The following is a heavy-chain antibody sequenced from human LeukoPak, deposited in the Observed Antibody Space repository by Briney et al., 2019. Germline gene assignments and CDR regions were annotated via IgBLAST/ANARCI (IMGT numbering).Heavy chain of an antibody. CDR1: IDSFSNYH. J-gene: IGHJ5*02. V-gene: IGHV4-34*01. CDR2: VNESGGT. Sequence: PSETLSLTCAVYIDSFSNYHWNWIRQTPAKGMEWIGEVNESGGTNISPSLRSRVILSVDTSKNQFSLKLISVTVADTAIYYCARGQGATVPQVGKNWFDPWGQGTRVTVSS. D-gene: IGHD1-26*01. CDR3: ARGQGATVPQVGKNWFDP.